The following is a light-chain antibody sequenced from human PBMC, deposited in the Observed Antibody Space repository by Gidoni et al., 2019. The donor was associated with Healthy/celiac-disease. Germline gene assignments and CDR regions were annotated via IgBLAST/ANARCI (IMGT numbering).Light chain of an antibody. Sequence: SYVLTQPPSVSVAPGKTARITCGGKNIGSKSVHWYQQKPGQAPVLVVYADSDRPSGIPERFSGSNSGNTATLTISRVEAGDEADYYCQVWDSSSDHVVFGGGTKLTVL. V-gene: IGLV3-21*03. CDR2: ADS. CDR3: QVWDSSSDHVV. J-gene: IGLJ2*01. CDR1: NIGSKS.